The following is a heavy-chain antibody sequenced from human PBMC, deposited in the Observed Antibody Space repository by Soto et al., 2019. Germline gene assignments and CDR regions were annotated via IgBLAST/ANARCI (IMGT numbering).Heavy chain of an antibody. D-gene: IGHD5-12*01. CDR3: TTAEVGKWLRLAHYYYYYYMDV. CDR1: GFTFSNYW. J-gene: IGHJ6*03. Sequence: PGGSLRLSCAASGFTFSNYWMSWVRQAPGKGLEWVGRIKSKTDGGTTDYAAPVKGRFTISRDDSKNTLYLQMNSLKTEDTAVYYCTTAEVGKWLRLAHYYYYYYMDVWGKGTTVTVSS. CDR2: IKSKTDGGTT. V-gene: IGHV3-15*01.